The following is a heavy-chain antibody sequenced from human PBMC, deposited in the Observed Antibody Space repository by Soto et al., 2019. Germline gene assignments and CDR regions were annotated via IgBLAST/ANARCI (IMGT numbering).Heavy chain of an antibody. CDR2: IYWDDDK. V-gene: IGHV2-5*02. Sequence: SGPTLVNPTQTLTLTCTFSGFSLSTSEGGVGWIRQPPGKALEWLGIIYWDDDKRYSPLLNNRLTIAKDTSKNQVVLTMTNMDSVDTATYYCARLTDLYIMFDFWGQGTQVTVSS. CDR1: GFSLSTSEGG. CDR3: ARLTDLYIMFDF. J-gene: IGHJ4*02. D-gene: IGHD3-16*01.